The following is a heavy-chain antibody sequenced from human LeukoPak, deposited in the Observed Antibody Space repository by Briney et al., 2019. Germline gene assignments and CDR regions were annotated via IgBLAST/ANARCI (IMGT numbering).Heavy chain of an antibody. Sequence: SETLSLTGTVSGGSISSYYWNWIRQPPGKGLEWIGYFYYSGSTNYNPSLKSRVTISVDTSKNQFSLKLSSVTAADTAVYYCARVDVVVVAARPYYYGMDVWGQGTTVTVSS. V-gene: IGHV4-59*12. CDR2: FYYSGST. CDR1: GGSISSYY. D-gene: IGHD2-15*01. J-gene: IGHJ6*02. CDR3: ARVDVVVVAARPYYYGMDV.